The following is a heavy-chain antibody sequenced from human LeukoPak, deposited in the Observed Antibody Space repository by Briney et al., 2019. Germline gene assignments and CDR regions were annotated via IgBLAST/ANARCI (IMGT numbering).Heavy chain of an antibody. J-gene: IGHJ5*02. D-gene: IGHD3-10*01. Sequence: ASVKVSCKASGYTLTESSMHWVRQAPGKGLEWMGGFDPEDGETIYAQKFQGRVTVTEDTSTDTAYMELSSLRSEDTAVYYCAAAGITMVRGAVWFDPWGQGTLVTVSS. CDR1: GYTLTESS. CDR2: FDPEDGET. CDR3: AAAGITMVRGAVWFDP. V-gene: IGHV1-24*01.